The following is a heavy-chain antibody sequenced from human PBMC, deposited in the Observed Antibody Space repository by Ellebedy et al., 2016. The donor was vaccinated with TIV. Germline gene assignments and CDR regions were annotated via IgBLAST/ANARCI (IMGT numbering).Heavy chain of an antibody. CDR1: GFTFSSYW. D-gene: IGHD5-12*01. V-gene: IGHV3-7*01. CDR2: IKQDGSEK. CDR3: ARVIGYSGYDLYYFDY. Sequence: PGGSLRLSCAASGFTFSSYWMSWVRQAPGKGLEWVANIKQDGSEKYYVDSVKGRFTISRDNAKNSLYLQMNSLRAEDTAVYYCARVIGYSGYDLYYFDYWGQGTLVTVSS. J-gene: IGHJ4*02.